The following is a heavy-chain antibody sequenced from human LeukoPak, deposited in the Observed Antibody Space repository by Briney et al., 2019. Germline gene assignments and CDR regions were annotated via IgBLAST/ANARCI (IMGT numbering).Heavy chain of an antibody. V-gene: IGHV4-38-2*02. J-gene: IGHJ4*02. CDR1: GYSISSGYY. CDR3: ARAPGY. CDR2: IYHSGST. Sequence: LETLSLTCTVSGYSISSGYYWGWIRQPPGKGLEWVGNIYHSGSTYYNPSLKSRVTISVDTSKNQFSLKLSSVTAADTAVYYCARAPGYWGQGTLDTVSS.